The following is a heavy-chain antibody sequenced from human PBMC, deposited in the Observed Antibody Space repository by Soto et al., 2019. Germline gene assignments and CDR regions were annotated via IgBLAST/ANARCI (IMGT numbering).Heavy chain of an antibody. J-gene: IGHJ6*02. CDR3: ASAAKEVPGAIPSDYNYYGMDV. CDR1: GGSISSGGYY. D-gene: IGHD2-2*01. CDR2: MYHSGST. V-gene: IGHV4-30-2*01. Sequence: SETLSLTCTVSGGSISSGGYYWSWIRQPPGKGLEWIGYMYHSGSTYYNPSLKSRVTISADRSKNQVSLKLSSVTAADTAVYFCASAAKEVPGAIPSDYNYYGMDVWGQGTTVTVSS.